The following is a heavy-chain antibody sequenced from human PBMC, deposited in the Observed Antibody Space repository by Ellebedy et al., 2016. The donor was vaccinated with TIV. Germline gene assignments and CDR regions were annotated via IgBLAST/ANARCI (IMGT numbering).Heavy chain of an antibody. V-gene: IGHV3-30-3*01. CDR1: GFTFSAYA. Sequence: GGSLRLXXAASGFTFSAYAMHWVRQAPGKGLEWVAVISYDGSNKYYADSVKGRFTTSRDNAKNSLYLHMNSLRDEDTAVYYCARDLVQTTEAFDMWGQGTLVTVSS. CDR3: ARDLVQTTEAFDM. J-gene: IGHJ3*02. D-gene: IGHD4/OR15-4a*01. CDR2: ISYDGSNK.